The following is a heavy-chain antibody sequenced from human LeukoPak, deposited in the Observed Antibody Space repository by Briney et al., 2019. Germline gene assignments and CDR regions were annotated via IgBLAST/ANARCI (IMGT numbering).Heavy chain of an antibody. V-gene: IGHV3-23*01. CDR3: AKDQDCSGGRCWDYFDF. Sequence: PGGSLRLSCAASGFTFSSYAMSWVRQAPGKGLEWVSAISGSGGSTYYADSVKGRFTFSRDNSKNTLYLQMNSLRDEDTAVYYCAKDQDCSGGRCWDYFDFWGQGTLVTVSS. D-gene: IGHD2-15*01. CDR1: GFTFSSYA. J-gene: IGHJ4*02. CDR2: ISGSGGST.